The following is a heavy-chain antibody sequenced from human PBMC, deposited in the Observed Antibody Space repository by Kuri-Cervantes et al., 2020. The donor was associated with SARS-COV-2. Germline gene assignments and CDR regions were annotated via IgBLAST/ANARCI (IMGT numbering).Heavy chain of an antibody. D-gene: IGHD6-13*01. Sequence: GESLKISCAASGFTVSSNYMSWVRQAPGKGLEWVSIIYGGGSTYYADSVKGRFTISRDNSKNTLYLQMNSLGAEDTAAYYCARGYEARYSSSWYLDYWGQGTLVTVSS. CDR1: GFTVSSNY. J-gene: IGHJ4*02. CDR2: IYGGGST. CDR3: ARGYEARYSSSWYLDY. V-gene: IGHV3-53*01.